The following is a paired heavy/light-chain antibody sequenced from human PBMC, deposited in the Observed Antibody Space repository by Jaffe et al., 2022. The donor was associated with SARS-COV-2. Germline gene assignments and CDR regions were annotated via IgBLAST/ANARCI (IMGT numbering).Heavy chain of an antibody. CDR3: ARGGHSSSWYWFY. CDR2: INQDGSQK. Sequence: EVQLVESGGGLVQPGGSLGLSCEGSGFAFSGLWMTWVRQAPGKGLEWVANINQDGSQKYYVDSVKGRFTISRDNAKNSLYLQMNSLRGEDTAVYYCARGGHSSSWYWFYWGQGTLVTVSS. D-gene: IGHD2-2*01. CDR1: GFAFSGLW. J-gene: IGHJ4*02. V-gene: IGHV3-7*01.
Light chain of an antibody. V-gene: IGKV3-20*01. CDR3: QQYGGLPLT. CDR1: QSVSSSY. CDR2: GAS. J-gene: IGKJ4*01. Sequence: EIVLTQSPDTLSLSPGERATLSCRASQSVSSSYLAWYQQKPGQAPRLLMYGASTRATGIPDRFSGSGSGTDFTLTISRLEPEDFAVYYCQQYGGLPLTFGGGTKVEIK.